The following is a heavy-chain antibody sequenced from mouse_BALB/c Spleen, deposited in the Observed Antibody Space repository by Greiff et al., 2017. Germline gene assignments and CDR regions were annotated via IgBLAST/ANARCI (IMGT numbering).Heavy chain of an antibody. CDR3: ARVYGSHYFDY. CDR2: ISSGGSYT. CDR1: GFTFSSYA. V-gene: IGHV5-9-4*01. Sequence: EGKLVESGGGLVKPGGSLKLSCAASGFTFSSYAMSWVRQSPEKRLEWVAEISSGGSYTYYPDTVTGRFTISRDNAKNTLYLEMSSLRSEDTAMYYCARVYGSHYFDYWGQGTTLTVSS. J-gene: IGHJ2*01. D-gene: IGHD1-1*01.